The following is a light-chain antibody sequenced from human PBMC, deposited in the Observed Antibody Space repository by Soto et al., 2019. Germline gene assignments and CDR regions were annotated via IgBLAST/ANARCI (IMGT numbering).Light chain of an antibody. J-gene: IGKJ5*01. V-gene: IGKV3-11*01. CDR1: QSVSSY. CDR2: DAS. CDR3: QQRSNWPL. Sequence: MMVTQSPATLSLSPGERATLSCRASQSVSSYLAWYQQKPGQAPRLLIYDASNRATGIPARFSGSGSGTDFTLTISSLEPEDFAVYYCQQRSNWPLFGQGTRLEIK.